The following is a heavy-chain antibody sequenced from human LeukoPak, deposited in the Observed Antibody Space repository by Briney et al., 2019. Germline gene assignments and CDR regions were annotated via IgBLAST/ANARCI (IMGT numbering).Heavy chain of an antibody. Sequence: PSETLSLTCTVSGYSISSGYYWGWIRQPPGKGLEWIGSIYHSGSTYYNPSLKSRVTISVDTSKNQFSLKLSSVTAADTAVYYCARDPQDYYDSSGYYSDYWGQGTLVTVSS. V-gene: IGHV4-38-2*02. D-gene: IGHD3-22*01. CDR1: GYSISSGYY. J-gene: IGHJ4*02. CDR2: IYHSGST. CDR3: ARDPQDYYDSSGYYSDY.